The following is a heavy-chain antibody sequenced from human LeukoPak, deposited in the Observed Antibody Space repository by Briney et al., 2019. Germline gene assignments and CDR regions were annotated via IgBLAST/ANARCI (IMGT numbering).Heavy chain of an antibody. CDR3: ARAFPGLFLEGGFDY. V-gene: IGHV1-46*01. Sequence: ASVKVSCKASGYTFTSYYMHWVRQAPGQGLEWMGIINPSGGSTSYAQKFQGRVTMTRDMSTSTVYMELSSLRSEDTAVYYCARAFPGLFLEGGFDYWGQGTLVTVSS. D-gene: IGHD3-3*01. CDR2: INPSGGST. J-gene: IGHJ4*02. CDR1: GYTFTSYY.